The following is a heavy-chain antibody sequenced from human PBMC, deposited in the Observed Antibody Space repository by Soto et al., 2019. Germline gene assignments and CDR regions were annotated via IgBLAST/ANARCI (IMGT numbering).Heavy chain of an antibody. CDR3: ARGGREITGHLDY. Sequence: EVQLVESGGDLVKPGGSLRLSCIDFGFMFSSYSMIWVRQAPGKGLEWVSAISSGSTYIYYADSVKGRFTISRDNAKNSVYLQMNSLSADDTAIYYCARGGREITGHLDYWGQGTLVTVSS. V-gene: IGHV3-21*01. CDR2: ISSGSTYI. J-gene: IGHJ4*02. CDR1: GFMFSSYS. D-gene: IGHD1-1*01.